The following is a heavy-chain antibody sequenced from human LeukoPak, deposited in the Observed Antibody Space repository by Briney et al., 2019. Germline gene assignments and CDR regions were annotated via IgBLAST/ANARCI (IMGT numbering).Heavy chain of an antibody. CDR1: GFTFSSYN. CDR3: TREGVYSPDPSSYHRHAFDI. CDR2: ISSSSNYI. D-gene: IGHD3-16*02. Sequence: GSLRLSCAASGFTFSSYNMNWVRQAPGKGLEWVSSISSSSNYIYYADSVKGRFTISRDNAKNSLFLQMNSLRSEDTAVYYCTREGVYSPDPSSYHRHAFDIWGKGTVVIVSS. J-gene: IGHJ3*02. V-gene: IGHV3-21*04.